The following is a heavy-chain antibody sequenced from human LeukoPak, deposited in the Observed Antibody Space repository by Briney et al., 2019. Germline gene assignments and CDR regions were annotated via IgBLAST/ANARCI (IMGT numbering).Heavy chain of an antibody. CDR2: ISSSSSYI. CDR1: GFTFSSYS. J-gene: IGHJ6*04. V-gene: IGHV3-21*01. Sequence: GGSLRLSCAASGFTFSSYSMNWVRQAPGKGLEWVSSISSSSSYIYYADSVKGRFTISRDNAKNSLYLQMNSLRAEDTAVYYCARGGVRGVPLGVWGKGTTVTVSS. CDR3: ARGGVRGVPLGV. D-gene: IGHD3-10*01.